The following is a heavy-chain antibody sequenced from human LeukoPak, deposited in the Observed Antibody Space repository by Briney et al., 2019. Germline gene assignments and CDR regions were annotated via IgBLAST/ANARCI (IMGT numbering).Heavy chain of an antibody. CDR1: GFTFDDYG. D-gene: IGHD6-19*01. Sequence: GGSLRLSCAASGFTFDDYGMSWVRHAPGKGLEWVSGINWNGASTGYADSVKGRFTISRDNAKNSLYLQMNSLRAEDTALYYCARVQDSSGWYLLDYWGQGTLVTVSS. CDR2: INWNGAST. CDR3: ARVQDSSGWYLLDY. V-gene: IGHV3-20*04. J-gene: IGHJ4*02.